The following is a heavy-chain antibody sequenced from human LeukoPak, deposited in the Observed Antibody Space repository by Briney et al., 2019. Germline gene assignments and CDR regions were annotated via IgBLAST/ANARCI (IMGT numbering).Heavy chain of an antibody. Sequence: SQTLSLTCAISGDXMFSTSIAWNWIRQSPSRGLEWLGRTYYRSKWENDYATSVKSRIIINPDTSKNQVFLQLNSLTPEDTALYFCVRGKFSAFDIWGQGTMVTVSS. J-gene: IGHJ3*02. CDR1: GDXMFSTSIA. CDR2: TYYRSKWEN. V-gene: IGHV6-1*01. CDR3: VRGKFSAFDI. D-gene: IGHD3-3*01.